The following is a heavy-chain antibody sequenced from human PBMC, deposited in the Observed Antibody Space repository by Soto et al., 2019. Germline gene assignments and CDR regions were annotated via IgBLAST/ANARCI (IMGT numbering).Heavy chain of an antibody. J-gene: IGHJ5*02. Sequence: QVQLVQSGAEVKKPGSSVKVSCKASGGTFSSYAISWVRQAPGQGLEWMGGIIPIFGTANYAQKFQGRVTITADESTSTAYMELSSLRSEDTAVYYCARGGWDCTYCVCYQGWFDPWGQGTLVTVSS. V-gene: IGHV1-69*01. CDR3: ARGGWDCTYCVCYQGWFDP. CDR2: IIPIFGTA. CDR1: GGTFSSYA. D-gene: IGHD2-8*01.